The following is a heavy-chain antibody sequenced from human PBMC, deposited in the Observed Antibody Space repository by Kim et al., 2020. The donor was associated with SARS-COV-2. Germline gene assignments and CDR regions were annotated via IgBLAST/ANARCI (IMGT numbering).Heavy chain of an antibody. D-gene: IGHD3-22*01. J-gene: IGHJ6*02. Sequence: GGSLRLSCAASGFPFSIYGMHWVRQAPGKGLEWVAVTSYDGRNNYFVDSVKGRFTISRDNSKNTLYLQMNSLRDEDTAVYYCAKDKAEVVSYNGMDVWGQGTTVTVSS. V-gene: IGHV3-30*18. CDR3: AKDKAEVVSYNGMDV. CDR2: TSYDGRNN. CDR1: GFPFSIYG.